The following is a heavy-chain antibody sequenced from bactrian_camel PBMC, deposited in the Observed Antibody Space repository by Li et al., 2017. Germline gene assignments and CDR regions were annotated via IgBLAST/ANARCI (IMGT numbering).Heavy chain of an antibody. D-gene: IGHD2*01. V-gene: IGHV3S25*01. CDR2: STSSGGTT. CDR3: VRDPFQVVSY. J-gene: IGHJ4*01. CDR1: GFTISSDW. Sequence: QLVESGGGLVQPGTSLRLSCVASGFTISSDWMYWVRRGTEKGLEWVSTIASTSSGGTTYYADSVKGRFTVSRDNAKNTVYLQMNSLKPEDTAVYFCVRDPFQVVSYWGQGTQVTVS.